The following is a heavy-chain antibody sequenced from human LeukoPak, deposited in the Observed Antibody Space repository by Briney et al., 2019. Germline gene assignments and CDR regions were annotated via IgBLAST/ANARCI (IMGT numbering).Heavy chain of an antibody. Sequence: GGSLRLSCAASGFTFSSYSMNWVRQAPGKGLEWVSSISSSSYIYYADSVQGRFTISRDNAKNSLYLQMNSLRAEDTAVYYCARDRGAPQDYYFDYWGQGTLVTVSS. CDR3: ARDRGAPQDYYFDY. J-gene: IGHJ4*02. CDR1: GFTFSSYS. V-gene: IGHV3-21*01. CDR2: ISSSSYI.